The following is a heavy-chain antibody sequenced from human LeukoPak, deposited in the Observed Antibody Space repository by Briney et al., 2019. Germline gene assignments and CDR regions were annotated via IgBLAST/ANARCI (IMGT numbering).Heavy chain of an antibody. CDR3: ARAMEPYYDSNGCDY. CDR1: GFTLSSYW. D-gene: IGHD3-22*01. CDR2: IKQDGSEK. Sequence: QPGGSLRLSCVPSGFTLSSYWMSWVRQAPGKGLEWVANIKQDGSEKYYVGSVKGRFIISRDNAKNSLYLQMNSLRAEDTAVYYCARAMEPYYDSNGCDYWGQGTPVTVSS. V-gene: IGHV3-7*01. J-gene: IGHJ4*02.